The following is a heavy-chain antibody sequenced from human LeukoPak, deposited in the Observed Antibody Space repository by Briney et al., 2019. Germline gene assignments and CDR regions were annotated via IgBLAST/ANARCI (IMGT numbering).Heavy chain of an antibody. CDR3: AREQWELPDHDAFDI. D-gene: IGHD1-26*01. V-gene: IGHV3-66*02. J-gene: IGHJ3*02. Sequence: GGSLRLSCAASGFTVSSNYMSWVRQAPGKGLEWVSVIYSGGSTYYADSAKGRFTISRDNSKNTLYLQMNSLRAEDTAVYYCAREQWELPDHDAFDIWGQGTMVTVS. CDR1: GFTVSSNY. CDR2: IYSGGST.